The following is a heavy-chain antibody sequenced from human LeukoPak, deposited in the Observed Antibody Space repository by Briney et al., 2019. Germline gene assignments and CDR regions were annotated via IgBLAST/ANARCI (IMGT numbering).Heavy chain of an antibody. CDR1: GFTFSSYS. CDR2: ISSSSSYI. J-gene: IGHJ5*02. Sequence: GGSLRLSCAASGFTFSSYSMNWVRQAPGKGLEWVSPISSSSSYIYYADSVKGRFTISRDNAKNSLYLQMNSLRAEDTAVYYCARKDGDYVVGNNWFDPWGQGTLVTVSS. D-gene: IGHD4-17*01. CDR3: ARKDGDYVVGNNWFDP. V-gene: IGHV3-21*01.